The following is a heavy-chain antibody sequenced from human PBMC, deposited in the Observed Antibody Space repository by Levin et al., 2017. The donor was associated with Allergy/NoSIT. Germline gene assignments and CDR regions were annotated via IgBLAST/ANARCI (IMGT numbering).Heavy chain of an antibody. CDR2: IYPGDSDT. Sequence: GESLKISCKGSGYSFTSYWIGWVRQMPGKGLEWMAIIYPGDSDTRYSPSFQGQVTISADKSISTAYLQWSSLKASDTAMYYCARHSFRGGLPPTTGWFDPWGQGTLVTVSS. V-gene: IGHV5-51*01. CDR1: GYSFTSYW. CDR3: ARHSFRGGLPPTTGWFDP. D-gene: IGHD4-23*01. J-gene: IGHJ5*02.